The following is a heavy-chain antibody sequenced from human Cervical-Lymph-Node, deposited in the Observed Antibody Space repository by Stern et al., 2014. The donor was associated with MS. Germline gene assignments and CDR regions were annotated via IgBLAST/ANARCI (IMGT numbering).Heavy chain of an antibody. CDR1: GFSLSHVRMG. D-gene: IGHD6-13*01. V-gene: IGHV2-26*01. CDR2: IFSNDAK. Sequence: QVTLKESGPVLVKPTETLTLTCTVSGFSLSHVRMGVSWIRQPPGKALEWLANIFSNDAKSYTTSLKGRLTISKDNSKNQVILNMTHMDPADTATYYCARMMQHLAGDAFDIWGQGTMVSVSS. CDR3: ARMMQHLAGDAFDI. J-gene: IGHJ3*02.